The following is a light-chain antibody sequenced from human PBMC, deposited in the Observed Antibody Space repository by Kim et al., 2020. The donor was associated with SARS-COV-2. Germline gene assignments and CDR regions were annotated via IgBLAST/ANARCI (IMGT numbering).Light chain of an antibody. V-gene: IGKV3-20*01. J-gene: IGKJ1*01. CDR3: QQYDSSPPAWT. CDR1: QNFSSTY. Sequence: EIVLTHSPGTLSLSPGERATLSCRASQNFSSTYLAWYQQKPGQAPRLLIYGASSRATGIPDRFSGSGSGTDFTLTISRLEPEDFAVYYCQQYDSSPPAWTFGQGTKVDIK. CDR2: GAS.